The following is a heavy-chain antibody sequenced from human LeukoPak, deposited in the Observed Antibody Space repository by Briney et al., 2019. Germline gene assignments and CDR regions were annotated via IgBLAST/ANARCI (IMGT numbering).Heavy chain of an antibody. CDR1: GFTFSSHT. Sequence: GGSLRLSCAASGFTFSSHTMNWVRQAPGKGLEWGSGISGIGGTPFYADSVKGRFTISRDNSKNTLYLQMNSLRAEDTAVYYCAKSSNLDYWGQGTRVTVSS. CDR3: AKSSNLDY. D-gene: IGHD2-2*01. CDR2: ISGIGGTP. V-gene: IGHV3-23*01. J-gene: IGHJ4*02.